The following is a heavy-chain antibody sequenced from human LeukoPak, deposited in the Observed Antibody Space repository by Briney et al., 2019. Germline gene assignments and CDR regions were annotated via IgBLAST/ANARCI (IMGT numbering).Heavy chain of an antibody. V-gene: IGHV1-46*01. Sequence: SVKVSCKASGYTFTSNYMQWVRQAPGQGLEWMGIINPSGGDTSYAQRFQGRVTLTRDTSTTTVYMELSSLRSEDTAVYYCARFQSGSYYADYWGQGTLVTVSS. D-gene: IGHD3-10*01. CDR2: INPSGGDT. CDR1: GYTFTSNY. CDR3: ARFQSGSYYADY. J-gene: IGHJ4*02.